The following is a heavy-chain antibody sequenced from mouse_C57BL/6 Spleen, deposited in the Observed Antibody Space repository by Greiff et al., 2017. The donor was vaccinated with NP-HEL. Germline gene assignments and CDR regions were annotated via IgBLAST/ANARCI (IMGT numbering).Heavy chain of an antibody. V-gene: IGHV1-64*01. CDR1: GYTFTSYW. J-gene: IGHJ3*01. CDR2: IHPNSGST. CDR3: ARYYDFWFAY. D-gene: IGHD2-4*01. Sequence: QVQLQQPGAELVKPGASVKLSCKASGYTFTSYWMHWVKQRPGQGLEWIGMIHPNSGSTNYNEKFKSKATLTVDKSSSTAYMQLSSLTSEDSPVYYCARYYDFWFAYWGQGTLVTVSA.